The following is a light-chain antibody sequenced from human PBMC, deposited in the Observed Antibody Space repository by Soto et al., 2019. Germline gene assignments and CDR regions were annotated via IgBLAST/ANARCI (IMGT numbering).Light chain of an antibody. CDR3: CSYAGSYTHWV. Sequence: QSALTQPRSVSGSPGQSVTISCTGTSSDVGGYNYGSWYQQHPGKAPKLMIYDVSKRPSGVPDRFSGSKSGNTASLTISGLQAEDEADYYCCSYAGSYTHWVFGGGTQLTVL. CDR1: SSDVGGYNY. J-gene: IGLJ3*02. V-gene: IGLV2-11*01. CDR2: DVS.